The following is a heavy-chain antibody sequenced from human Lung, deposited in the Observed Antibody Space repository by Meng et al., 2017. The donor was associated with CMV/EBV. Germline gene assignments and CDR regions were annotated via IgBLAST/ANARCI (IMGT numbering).Heavy chain of an antibody. V-gene: IGHV4-39*01. Sequence: SXXVSGGTIKINSFYWAWIRQTPGQGLEWIGSVFYSGSTYYNPSLKSRVTISVDTSKNQFSLNVYSVTAADTAVFYCARHFGSGSYPFDYWGQGIXVTVAS. CDR3: ARHFGSGSYPFDY. CDR1: GGTIKINSFY. CDR2: VFYSGST. D-gene: IGHD1-26*01. J-gene: IGHJ4*02.